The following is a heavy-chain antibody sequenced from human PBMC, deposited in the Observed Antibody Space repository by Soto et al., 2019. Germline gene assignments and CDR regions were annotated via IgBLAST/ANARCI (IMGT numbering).Heavy chain of an antibody. D-gene: IGHD6-19*01. V-gene: IGHV2-5*02. CDR1: GFSLSSTRMA. J-gene: IGHJ4*02. Sequence: QITLKESGPTLVKPTQTLTLTCTFSGFSLSSTRMAVGWIRQPPGKALEWLALIYWDDDKRYSPFLKSRLTMTKDTFKNQMVLTMFNMDPVDTARYYCAHIVVAGLGYYFDYWGQGTLVTVSS. CDR2: IYWDDDK. CDR3: AHIVVAGLGYYFDY.